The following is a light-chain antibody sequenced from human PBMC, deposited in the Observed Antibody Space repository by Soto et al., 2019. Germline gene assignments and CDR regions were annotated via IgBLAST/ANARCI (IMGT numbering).Light chain of an antibody. V-gene: IGLV1-44*01. Sequence: QSVLTQPPSASGTPGQRVTISCSGSSSSVGSNAVNWYQQFPGTAPKLLIYSNNQRPSGVPDRFSGSKSGTSASLAISGLQSEDEADYYCAAWDDSLNGYVFGTATKLTVL. CDR1: SSSVGSNA. CDR3: AAWDDSLNGYV. J-gene: IGLJ1*01. CDR2: SNN.